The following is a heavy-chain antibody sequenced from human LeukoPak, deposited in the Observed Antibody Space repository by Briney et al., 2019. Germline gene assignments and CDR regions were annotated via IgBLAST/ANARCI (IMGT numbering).Heavy chain of an antibody. Sequence: GESLKISCKGSGYSFTNYWIGWVRQMPGKGLEWMGIIYPGDSDTRYSPSFQGQVTISADKSISTAYLQWSSLKASDTAMYFCARPALMASHDYYFDYWGQGTLVTVSS. CDR2: IYPGDSDT. V-gene: IGHV5-51*01. CDR3: ARPALMASHDYYFDY. CDR1: GYSFTNYW. J-gene: IGHJ4*02. D-gene: IGHD4/OR15-4a*01.